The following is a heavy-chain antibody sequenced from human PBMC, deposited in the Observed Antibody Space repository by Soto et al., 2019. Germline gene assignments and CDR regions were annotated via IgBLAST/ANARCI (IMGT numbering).Heavy chain of an antibody. V-gene: IGHV3-9*01. CDR2: ISWNSGNI. D-gene: IGHD1-1*01. Sequence: EVQLVESGGGLVQPGRSLRLSCATSGFTFDDYAMHWVRQAPGKGLEWVSSISWNSGNIDYADSVKGRFTVSRDNARNSLYLHMDSLRSEDTALYYCARDASITTSYLPYWGQGTLVTVSS. J-gene: IGHJ4*02. CDR3: ARDASITTSYLPY. CDR1: GFTFDDYA.